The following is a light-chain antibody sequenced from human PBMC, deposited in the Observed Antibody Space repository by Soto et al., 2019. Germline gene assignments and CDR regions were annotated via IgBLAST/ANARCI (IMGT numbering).Light chain of an antibody. V-gene: IGLV2-14*01. CDR3: SSFASSSPVV. J-gene: IGLJ3*02. Sequence: QSVLTQPASVSGSPGQSITISCTGTISDVGSYHYVSWYQQHPGKAPQLMIYGVTIRPSGVSSRFSGSKSGNTASLTISGLQAEDEADYYCSSFASSSPVVFGGGTKLTVL. CDR1: ISDVGSYHY. CDR2: GVT.